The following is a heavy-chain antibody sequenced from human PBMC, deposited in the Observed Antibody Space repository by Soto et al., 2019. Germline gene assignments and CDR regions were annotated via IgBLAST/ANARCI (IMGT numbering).Heavy chain of an antibody. CDR1: GGSISSGGYY. V-gene: IGHV4-31*03. J-gene: IGHJ5*02. CDR2: IYYSGST. Sequence: QVQLQESGPGLVKPSQTLSLTCTVSGGSISSGGYYWSWIRQHPGKGLEWIGYIYYSGSTYYNPALKSRVTIAVDPSKNRSSLQLSSVPGAGTAVCYCASAIDPWGEGTLGTVSS. CDR3: ASAIDP.